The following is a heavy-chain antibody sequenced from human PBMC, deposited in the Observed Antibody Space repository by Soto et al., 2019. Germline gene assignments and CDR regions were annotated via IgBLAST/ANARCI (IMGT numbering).Heavy chain of an antibody. D-gene: IGHD5-12*01. Sequence: EVQLVESGGGRVKPGGSLRLSRAASGFTFSDYSMNWVRQAPGKGLEWVSSISGRSTYIYYADSLKGRLTISRDNTKNSLYLQMNSLRAEDTAVYYCARRGYSGYSLDSWGQGTLVTVSS. CDR3: ARRGYSGYSLDS. CDR2: ISGRSTYI. V-gene: IGHV3-21*01. CDR1: GFTFSDYS. J-gene: IGHJ5*01.